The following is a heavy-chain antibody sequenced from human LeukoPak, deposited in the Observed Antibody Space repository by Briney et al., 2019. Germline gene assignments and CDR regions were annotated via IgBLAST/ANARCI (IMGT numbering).Heavy chain of an antibody. CDR1: GGTFSSYA. D-gene: IGHD6-13*01. J-gene: IGHJ3*02. CDR2: IIPIFGTA. Sequence: SVKVSCKASGGTFSSYAISWVRQAPGQGLEWMGGIIPIFGTANYAQEFQGRVTITADESTSTAYMELSSLRSEDTAVYYCARGASSSWYVFGAFDIWGQGTMVTVSS. CDR3: ARGASSSWYVFGAFDI. V-gene: IGHV1-69*13.